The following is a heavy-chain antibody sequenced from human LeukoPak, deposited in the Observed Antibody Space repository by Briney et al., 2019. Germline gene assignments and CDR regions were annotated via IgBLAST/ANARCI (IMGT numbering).Heavy chain of an antibody. CDR2: IYTSGST. CDR1: GGSISSYY. Sequence: SETLSLTCTVSGGSISSYYWSWIRQPAGKGLEWIGRIYTSGSTNYNPSLKSRVTMSVDTSKNQFSLKLSYVTAADTAVYYCARVDVFGVVSSDYYYYYMDVWGKGTTVTVSS. J-gene: IGHJ6*03. V-gene: IGHV4-4*07. CDR3: ARVDVFGVVSSDYYYYYMDV. D-gene: IGHD3-3*01.